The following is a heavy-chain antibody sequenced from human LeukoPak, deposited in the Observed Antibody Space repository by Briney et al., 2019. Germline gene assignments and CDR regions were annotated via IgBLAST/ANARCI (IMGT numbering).Heavy chain of an antibody. J-gene: IGHJ6*03. CDR3: ARYSSTDTYYYYMDV. Sequence: GGSLRLSCAASGFTFSSYWMHWVRQAPGKGLVWVSRINSDGSSTSYADSVKGRFTISRDNAKNTLYLQMNSLRAEDTAVYYCARYSSTDTYYYYMDVWGKGTTVTVSS. CDR1: GFTFSSYW. CDR2: INSDGSST. D-gene: IGHD6-13*01. V-gene: IGHV3-74*01.